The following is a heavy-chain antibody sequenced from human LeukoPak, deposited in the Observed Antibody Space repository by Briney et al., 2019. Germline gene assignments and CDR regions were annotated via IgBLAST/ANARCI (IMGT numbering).Heavy chain of an antibody. CDR3: ARDISDYGSGSYNY. CDR1: GFTVSSNY. V-gene: IGHV3-53*01. D-gene: IGHD3-10*01. J-gene: IGHJ4*02. Sequence: GGSLRLSCAASGFTVSSNYMSWLRQAPGKGLEWVSIIYSGGSTYYADFVKGRFTISRDNSKNTLYLQMNSLRDEDTAVYYCARDISDYGSGSYNYWGQGTLVTVSS. CDR2: IYSGGST.